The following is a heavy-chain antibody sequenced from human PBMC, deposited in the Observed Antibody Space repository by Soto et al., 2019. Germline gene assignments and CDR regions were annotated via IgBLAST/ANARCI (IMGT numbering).Heavy chain of an antibody. J-gene: IGHJ4*02. Sequence: QLQLQESGPGLVKPSETLSLTCTVSSGSISSSSSYWGWIRQPPGKGLEWIGRIYYSGNTYYNPSLKSRVTISIDSSKTQLSLKLTSVTTADTAVYSCGAQDYGAKGYYFETWGQGTLVTVSS. CDR1: SGSISSSSSY. D-gene: IGHD4-17*01. CDR3: GAQDYGAKGYYFET. CDR2: IYYSGNT. V-gene: IGHV4-39*01.